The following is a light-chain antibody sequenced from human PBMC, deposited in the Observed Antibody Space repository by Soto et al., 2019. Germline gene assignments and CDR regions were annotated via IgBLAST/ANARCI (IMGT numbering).Light chain of an antibody. Sequence: QSALTQPRSVSGSPGHSVTISCFGTSTNIGSYNAVSWYQQHPGKAPKLIIFDVFERPSGVPDRFSGSKSGNSASLTISGLEAEDEADYYCSSFAPMYRVIFGGGTKLTVL. V-gene: IGLV2-11*01. CDR1: STNIGSYNA. CDR3: SSFAPMYRVI. CDR2: DVF. J-gene: IGLJ2*01.